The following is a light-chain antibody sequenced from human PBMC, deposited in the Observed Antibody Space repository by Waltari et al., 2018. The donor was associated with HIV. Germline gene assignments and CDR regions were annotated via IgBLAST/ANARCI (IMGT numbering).Light chain of an antibody. V-gene: IGKV3D-15*01. CDR2: GAS. CDR1: QNIGAN. CDR3: HQYGTSPYT. Sequence: EIVMTQSPATLSVSPGQRVTLSCRASQNIGANLAWYQQKPGQAPRLLIHGASNRATGIPDFTLTISSLEPEDLGVYYCHQYGTSPYTFGQGTKLEIK. J-gene: IGKJ2*01.